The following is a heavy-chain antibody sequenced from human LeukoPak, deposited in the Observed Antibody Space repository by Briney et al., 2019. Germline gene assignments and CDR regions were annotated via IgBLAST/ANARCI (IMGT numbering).Heavy chain of an antibody. D-gene: IGHD2-15*01. CDR1: GFTFSSYG. J-gene: IGHJ5*02. CDR2: ISYDGSNK. V-gene: IGHV3-30*03. Sequence: PGGSLRLSCAASGFTFSSYGMHWVRQAPGKGLEWVAVISYDGSNKYYADAVKGRFTISRDNPKNTLYLQMNSLRAEDTAVYYCAPYCSGGSCLAPWGQGTLVTVSS. CDR3: APYCSGGSCLAP.